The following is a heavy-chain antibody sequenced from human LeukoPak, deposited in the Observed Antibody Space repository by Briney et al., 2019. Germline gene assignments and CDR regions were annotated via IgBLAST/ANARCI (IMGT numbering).Heavy chain of an antibody. Sequence: ASVKVSCKASGYTFTGYYMHWVRQAPGQGLEWMGWISAYNGNTNYAQKLQGRVTMTTDTSTSTAYMELRSLRSDDTAVYYCATGEDYYGSGSSFDYWGQGTLVTVSS. V-gene: IGHV1-18*04. CDR3: ATGEDYYGSGSSFDY. CDR2: ISAYNGNT. CDR1: GYTFTGYY. J-gene: IGHJ4*02. D-gene: IGHD3-10*01.